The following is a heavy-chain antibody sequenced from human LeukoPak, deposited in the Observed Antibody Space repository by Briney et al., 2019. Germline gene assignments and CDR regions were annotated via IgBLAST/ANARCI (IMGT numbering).Heavy chain of an antibody. V-gene: IGHV4-38-2*02. CDR1: GCSISSGYY. Sequence: SETLSLTCTVSGCSISSGYYWGWIRQPPGKGLEWIGSIYHSGSTHYNPSLKSRVTISVDTSKNQFSLKLSSVTAADTAVYYCARDIVVVPAATGDNWFDPWGQGTLVTVSS. J-gene: IGHJ5*02. CDR3: ARDIVVVPAATGDNWFDP. CDR2: IYHSGST. D-gene: IGHD2-2*01.